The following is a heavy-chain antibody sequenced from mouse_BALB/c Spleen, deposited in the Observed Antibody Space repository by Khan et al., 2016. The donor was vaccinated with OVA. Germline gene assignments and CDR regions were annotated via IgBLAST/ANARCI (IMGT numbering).Heavy chain of an antibody. CDR2: IYYSGTI. D-gene: IGHD1-1*01. J-gene: IGHJ1*01. CDR1: GYSITSGYS. V-gene: IGHV3-1*02. Sequence: EVQLQESGPDLVKPSQSLSLTCTVTGYSITSGYSWHWIRQFPGNKLEWMGYIYYSGTINYNPSLKSRISITRDTSKNQFFLQLNSVTTEDTATYYCARSGTTVVAYWYFDVWGAGTTVTVSS. CDR3: ARSGTTVVAYWYFDV.